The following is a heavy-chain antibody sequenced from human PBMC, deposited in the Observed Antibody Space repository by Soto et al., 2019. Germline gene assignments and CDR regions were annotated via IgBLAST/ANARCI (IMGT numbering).Heavy chain of an antibody. V-gene: IGHV3-15*07. CDR2: IKSKTDGGTT. CDR1: GFTFSNAW. D-gene: IGHD5-12*01. CDR3: TTDRSPNGYDYYYYYVIDV. Sequence: PGGSLRLCCAASGFTFSNAWMNWVRQAPGKGLEWVGRIKSKTDGGTTDYAAPVKGRFTISRDDSKNTLYLQMNSLKTEDTAVYYCTTDRSPNGYDYYYYYVIDVWGQRTTDTGSS. J-gene: IGHJ6*02.